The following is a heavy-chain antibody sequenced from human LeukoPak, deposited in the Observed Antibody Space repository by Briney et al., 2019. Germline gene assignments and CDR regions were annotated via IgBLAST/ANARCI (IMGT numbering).Heavy chain of an antibody. CDR1: GGSISSGDYY. V-gene: IGHV4-30-4*01. J-gene: IGHJ4*02. Sequence: SQTLSLTCTVSGGSISSGDYYWSWIRQPPGKGLEWIGYIYYSGSTYYNPSLKSRVTISVDTSKNQFSLKLSSVTAADTAVYYCASIPPAVAGYFDYWGQGTLVTVSS. CDR2: IYYSGST. D-gene: IGHD6-19*01. CDR3: ASIPPAVAGYFDY.